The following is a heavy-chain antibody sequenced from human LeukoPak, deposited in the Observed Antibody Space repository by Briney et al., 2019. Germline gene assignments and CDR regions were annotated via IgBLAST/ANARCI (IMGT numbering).Heavy chain of an antibody. D-gene: IGHD6-19*01. CDR2: IYYSGST. J-gene: IGHJ6*02. CDR3: ARLEGSGWPYYHYYGMDV. Sequence: SETLSLTCTVSGGSISSSSYYWGWIRQPPGKGLERIGSIYYSGSTYYNPSLKSRVTISVDTSKNQFSLKLSSVTTADTAVYYCARLEGSGWPYYHYYGMDVWGQGTTVTVSS. V-gene: IGHV4-39*01. CDR1: GGSISSSSYY.